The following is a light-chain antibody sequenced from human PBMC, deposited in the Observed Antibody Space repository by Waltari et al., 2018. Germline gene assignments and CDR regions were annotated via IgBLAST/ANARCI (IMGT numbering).Light chain of an antibody. CDR2: DDS. Sequence: SLVLTQPPSVSVAPGQTARMTCGGRNLGSKSVHWYKQKPGQAPGVVVYDDSDRPSGIPERFSGSNSGNTATLTISRVEAGDEADYYCQVWDKSSDPPYVFGTGTKVTVL. V-gene: IGLV3-21*02. CDR1: NLGSKS. J-gene: IGLJ1*01. CDR3: QVWDKSSDPPYV.